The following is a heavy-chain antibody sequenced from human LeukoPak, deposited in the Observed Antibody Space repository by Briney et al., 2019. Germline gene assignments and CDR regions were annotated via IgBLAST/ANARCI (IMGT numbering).Heavy chain of an antibody. CDR1: GYSFTSYW. Sequence: GESLKISGEGSGYSFTSYWIGWVRQMPGKGLEWMGIIYPGDSDTRYSPSFQGQVTISADKAISTADLQGSSLKASDTAMYYGAQQVGFFDYWGQGTLVTVSS. J-gene: IGHJ4*02. D-gene: IGHD1-26*01. CDR3: AQQVGFFDY. V-gene: IGHV5-51*01. CDR2: IYPGDSDT.